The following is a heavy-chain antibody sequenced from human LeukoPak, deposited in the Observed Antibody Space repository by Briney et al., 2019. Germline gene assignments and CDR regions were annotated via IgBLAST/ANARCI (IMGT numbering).Heavy chain of an antibody. CDR1: GVTFSNYA. V-gene: IGHV3-30*03. CDR3: VREGTYFFASGSFQGYYFDN. D-gene: IGHD3-10*01. CDR2: ISNDGSDK. Sequence: GGSLRLSCAAPGVTFSNYAMHWVRQSPGKGLEWVAVISNDGSDKHHADSVKGRFTVSRDNSKHTVYWQMDRLRVEDTAIYYCVREGTYFFASGSFQGYYFDNWGQGTLVTVSS. J-gene: IGHJ4*02.